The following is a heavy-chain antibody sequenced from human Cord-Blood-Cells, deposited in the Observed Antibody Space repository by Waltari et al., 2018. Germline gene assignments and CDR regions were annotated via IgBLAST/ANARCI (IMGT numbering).Heavy chain of an antibody. V-gene: IGHV2-70*01. CDR1: GFSLSTSGMC. D-gene: IGHD4-17*01. J-gene: IGHJ4*02. CDR2: IDWDDDK. CDR3: ARNYGGNSYFDY. Sequence: QVTLRESGPALVKPTQTLTLTCTFSGFSLSTSGMCVSWIRQPPGKALEWLSLIDWDDDKYYSTSLKTRLTISKDTSKNQVVLTMTNMDPVDTATYYCARNYGGNSYFDYWGQGTLVTVSS.